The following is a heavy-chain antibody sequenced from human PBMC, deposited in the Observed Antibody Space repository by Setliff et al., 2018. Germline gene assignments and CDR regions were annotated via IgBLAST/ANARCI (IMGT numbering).Heavy chain of an antibody. Sequence: GGSLRLSCVVSGFSFSRHWMSWVRQAPGKGLEWVADIKQYGSTKYYLDSVKGRFTISRDNAKRSLYLQMNGLRADDTGVYYCVRDDADNYDAFDNWGQGTLVTVSS. CDR2: IKQYGSTK. J-gene: IGHJ3*02. CDR1: GFSFSRHW. V-gene: IGHV3-7*01. CDR3: VRDDADNYDAFDN. D-gene: IGHD3-22*01.